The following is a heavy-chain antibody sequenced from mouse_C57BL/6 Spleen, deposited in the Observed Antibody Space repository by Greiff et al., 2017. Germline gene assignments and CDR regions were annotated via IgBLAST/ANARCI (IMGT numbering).Heavy chain of an antibody. Sequence: EVQLVESGGGLVKPGGSLKLSCAASGFTFSDYGMHWVRQAPEKGLEWVAYISSGSSTIYYADTVKGRFTIPRDNAKNTLFLQMTSLRSEDTAMYYCARCYYGSSYVGYFDYWGQGTTLTVSS. J-gene: IGHJ2*01. CDR1: GFTFSDYG. V-gene: IGHV5-17*01. D-gene: IGHD1-1*01. CDR2: ISSGSSTI. CDR3: ARCYYGSSYVGYFDY.